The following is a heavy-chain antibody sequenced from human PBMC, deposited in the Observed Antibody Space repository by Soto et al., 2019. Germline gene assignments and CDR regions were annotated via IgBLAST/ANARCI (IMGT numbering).Heavy chain of an antibody. D-gene: IGHD2-2*02. CDR3: ARDTVVPAAIGSYYGMDV. V-gene: IGHV1-69*13. J-gene: IGHJ6*02. Sequence: VASVKVSCKASGGTFSSYAISWVRQAPGQGLEWMGGIIPIFGTANYAQKFQGRVTITADESTSTAYMELSSLGSEDTAVYYCARDTVVPAAIGSYYGMDVWGRGTTVTVSS. CDR1: GGTFSSYA. CDR2: IIPIFGTA.